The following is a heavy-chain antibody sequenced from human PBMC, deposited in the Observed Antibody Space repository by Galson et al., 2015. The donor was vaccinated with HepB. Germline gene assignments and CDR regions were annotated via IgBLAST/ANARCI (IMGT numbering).Heavy chain of an antibody. D-gene: IGHD5-18*01. V-gene: IGHV4-4*07. CDR3: ARGGYSYGYVFDY. CDR1: GDSISSYY. CDR2: MYVSGST. Sequence: ETLSLTCTVSGDSISSYYWSWIRQAAGKGLEWIGRMYVSGSTNYNPSLKSRVTMSIDTSKNQFSLKLSSVTAADTAVYYCARGGYSYGYVFDYWGQGTLVTVSS. J-gene: IGHJ4*02.